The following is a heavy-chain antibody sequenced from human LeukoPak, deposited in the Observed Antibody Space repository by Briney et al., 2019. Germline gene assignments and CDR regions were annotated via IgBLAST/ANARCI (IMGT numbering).Heavy chain of an antibody. Sequence: ASVKVSCKASGYTFTSYGISWVRQAPGQGLAWMGWISAYNGNTNYAQKLQGRVTMTTDTSTSTAYMELRSLRSDDTVVYYCAIDYGDFYYFDYWGQGTLVTVSS. CDR3: AIDYGDFYYFDY. CDR1: GYTFTSYG. V-gene: IGHV1-18*01. CDR2: ISAYNGNT. J-gene: IGHJ4*02. D-gene: IGHD4-17*01.